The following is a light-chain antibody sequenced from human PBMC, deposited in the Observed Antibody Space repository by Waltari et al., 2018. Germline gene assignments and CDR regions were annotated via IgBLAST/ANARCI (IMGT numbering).Light chain of an antibody. CDR3: QQYYSTPIT. V-gene: IGKV4-1*01. CDR1: QSVLYSSNNKNY. Sequence: DIVMTQSPDSLAVSLGERATINCKSSQSVLYSSNNKNYLAWYQQKPGQPPNLLIFWASTRESGVPDRFNGSGSGTAFTLTISSLQAEDVAVYDCQQYYSTPITFGQGTRLEI. J-gene: IGKJ5*01. CDR2: WAS.